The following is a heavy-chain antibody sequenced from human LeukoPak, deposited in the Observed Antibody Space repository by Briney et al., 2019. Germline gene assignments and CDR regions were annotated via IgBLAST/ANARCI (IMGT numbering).Heavy chain of an antibody. CDR3: VKVGSGRPFDY. CDR2: ISSNGGST. Sequence: GGSLRLSCSASGFTFSSYAMHWVRQAPGKGLEYVSTISSNGGSTYYADSVKGRFTISRDNSKNTLYLQMSSLRAEDTAVYYCVKVGSGRPFDYWGQGTLVTVSS. V-gene: IGHV3-64D*06. D-gene: IGHD6-19*01. J-gene: IGHJ4*02. CDR1: GFTFSSYA.